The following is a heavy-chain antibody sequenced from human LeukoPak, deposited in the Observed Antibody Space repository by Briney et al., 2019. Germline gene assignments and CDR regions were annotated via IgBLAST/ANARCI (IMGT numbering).Heavy chain of an antibody. J-gene: IGHJ4*02. V-gene: IGHV6-1*01. CDR1: GDNVSSNSVA. CDR2: TYYRSKWYN. Sequence: PSQTLSLTCAISGDNVSSNSVAWNWIRQSPSRGLEWLGRTYYRSKWYNDYAVSVKSRITINRDTSKNQFALRLNSVTPEDTAVYYCARSLGGCDYWGQGTLVTVSS. D-gene: IGHD3-16*01. CDR3: ARSLGGCDY.